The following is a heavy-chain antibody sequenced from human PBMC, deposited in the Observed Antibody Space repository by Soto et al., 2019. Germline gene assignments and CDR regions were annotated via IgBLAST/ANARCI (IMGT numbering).Heavy chain of an antibody. J-gene: IGHJ4*02. Sequence: GASVKVYCKASGYTFTSYAMHWVRQAPGQRLEWMGWINAGNGNTKYSQKFQGRVTITRDTSASTAYMELSSLRSEDTAVYYCARDRAWDYDSSGYSDYWGQGTLVTVSS. CDR1: GYTFTSYA. CDR2: INAGNGNT. D-gene: IGHD3-22*01. CDR3: ARDRAWDYDSSGYSDY. V-gene: IGHV1-3*01.